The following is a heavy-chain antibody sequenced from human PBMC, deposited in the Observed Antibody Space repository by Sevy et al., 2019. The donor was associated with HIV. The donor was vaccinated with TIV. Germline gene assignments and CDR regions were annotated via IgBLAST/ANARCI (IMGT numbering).Heavy chain of an antibody. Sequence: GGSLRLSCAASGFTFSSYAMHWVRQAPGKGLERVAVISYDGSNKYYADSVKGRFTISRDNSKNTLYLQMNSLRAEDTAVYYCAREEQWLDFDYWGQGTLVTVSS. CDR2: ISYDGSNK. J-gene: IGHJ4*02. CDR1: GFTFSSYA. D-gene: IGHD6-19*01. V-gene: IGHV3-30*04. CDR3: AREEQWLDFDY.